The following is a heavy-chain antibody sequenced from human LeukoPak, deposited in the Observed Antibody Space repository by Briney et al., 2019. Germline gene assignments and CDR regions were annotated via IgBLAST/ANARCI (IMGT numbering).Heavy chain of an antibody. J-gene: IGHJ4*02. D-gene: IGHD1-26*01. CDR3: ARVVGATTHFDY. Sequence: GASVKVSCKASGGTFSSYAISWVRQAPGQGPEWMGGIIPIFGTANYAQKLQGRVTMTTDTSTSTAYMELRSLRSDDTAVYYCARVVGATTHFDYWGQGTLVTVSS. CDR2: IIPIFGTA. V-gene: IGHV1-69*05. CDR1: GGTFSSYA.